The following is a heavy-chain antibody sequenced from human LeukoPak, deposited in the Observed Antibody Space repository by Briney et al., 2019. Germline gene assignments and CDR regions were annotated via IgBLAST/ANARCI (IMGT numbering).Heavy chain of an antibody. Sequence: ASVTVSCTASGYTFTIYGISWVRQAPGQGLEWMGWISAYNGNTNYAQKLQGRVTMTTDTSTSTAYMELRSLRSDDTAVYYCARGDSSGYSIDYWGQGTLVTVSS. CDR3: ARGDSSGYSIDY. CDR2: ISAYNGNT. V-gene: IGHV1-18*01. J-gene: IGHJ4*02. D-gene: IGHD3-22*01. CDR1: GYTFTIYG.